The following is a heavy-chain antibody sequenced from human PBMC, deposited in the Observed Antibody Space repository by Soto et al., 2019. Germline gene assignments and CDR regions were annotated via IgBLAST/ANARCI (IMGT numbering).Heavy chain of an antibody. J-gene: IGHJ3*02. CDR1: GYTFTGYY. V-gene: IGHV1-2*04. D-gene: IGHD6-6*01. Sequence: ASVQVSCKASGYTFTGYYMHWVRQAPGQGLEWMGWINPNSGGTNYAQKFQGWVTMTGDTSNSTASMELSRLTSDDTPVYYCASQYSSSSGAFDIWGQGTMVTVSS. CDR2: INPNSGGT. CDR3: ASQYSSSSGAFDI.